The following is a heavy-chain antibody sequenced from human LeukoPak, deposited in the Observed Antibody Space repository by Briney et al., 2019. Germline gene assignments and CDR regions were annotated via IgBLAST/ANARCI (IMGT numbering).Heavy chain of an antibody. V-gene: IGHV3-7*01. D-gene: IGHD2-8*01. CDR3: ARAPTYCTNGVCYNSRFDY. CDR2: IKQDGSEK. CDR1: GLTFSSYW. Sequence: PGGSLRLSCAASGLTFSSYWMSWVRQAPGKGLEWVANIKQDGSEKYYVDSVKGRFTISRDNAKNSLYLQMNGLRAEDTAVYYCARAPTYCTNGVCYNSRFDYWGQGTLVTVSS. J-gene: IGHJ4*02.